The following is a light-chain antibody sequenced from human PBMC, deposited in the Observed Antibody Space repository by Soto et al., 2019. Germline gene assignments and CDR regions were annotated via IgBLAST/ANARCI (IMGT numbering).Light chain of an antibody. V-gene: IGKV3-15*01. CDR2: GAS. CDR3: QQYNSYSPWT. Sequence: EIVMTQSPATLSVSPGERATLSCRASQSVSSNLAWYQQKPGQAPRLLIYGASTRATGIPARFSGSGSGTEFTLTISSLQPEDFAIYYCQQYNSYSPWTFG. CDR1: QSVSSN. J-gene: IGKJ1*01.